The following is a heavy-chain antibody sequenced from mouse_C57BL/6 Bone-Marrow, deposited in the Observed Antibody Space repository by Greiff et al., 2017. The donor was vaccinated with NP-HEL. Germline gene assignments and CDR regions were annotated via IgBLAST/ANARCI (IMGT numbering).Heavy chain of an antibody. Sequence: VQLQQSGPELVKPGASVKLSCKASGYTFTSYDINWVKQRPGQGLEWIGWIYPRDGSTKYNEKFKGKATLTVDTSSSTAYMELHSLTSEDSAVYFCARRGGSSYFDYWGQGTLVTVSA. J-gene: IGHJ3*01. CDR2: IYPRDGST. D-gene: IGHD1-1*01. CDR3: ARRGGSSYFDY. V-gene: IGHV1-85*01. CDR1: GYTFTSYD.